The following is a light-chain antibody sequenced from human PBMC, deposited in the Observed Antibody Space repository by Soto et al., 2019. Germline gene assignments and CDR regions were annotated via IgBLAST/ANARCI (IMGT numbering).Light chain of an antibody. Sequence: QSVLTQPASVSGSPGQSVTVSCTGTSSDVGVYKYVSWYQHHPGKAPRLMIYEVTKRPSGVSNRFSGSKSGNTASLTISGLQAEDEADYYCRSFTIRTTVVFGTGTKVTV. CDR3: RSFTIRTTVV. CDR1: SSDVGVYKY. J-gene: IGLJ1*01. CDR2: EVT. V-gene: IGLV2-14*01.